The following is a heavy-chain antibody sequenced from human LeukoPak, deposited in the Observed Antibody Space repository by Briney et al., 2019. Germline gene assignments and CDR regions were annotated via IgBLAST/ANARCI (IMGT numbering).Heavy chain of an antibody. CDR1: GGTFSSYA. V-gene: IGHV1-69*13. D-gene: IGHD3-10*01. Sequence: SVKVSCKASGGTFSSYAISWVRQAPGQGLEWMGGIIPIFGTANYAQKFQGRVTITADESTSTAYMELSSLRSEDTAVYYCARGTYYYGSGNRDYYYYYGMDVWGKGTTVTVSS. J-gene: IGHJ6*04. CDR2: IIPIFGTA. CDR3: ARGTYYYGSGNRDYYYYYGMDV.